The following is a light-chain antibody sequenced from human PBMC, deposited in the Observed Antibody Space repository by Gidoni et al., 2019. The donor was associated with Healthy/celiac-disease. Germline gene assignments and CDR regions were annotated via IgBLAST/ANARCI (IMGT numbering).Light chain of an antibody. CDR2: AAS. CDR1: QSISSY. J-gene: IGKJ4*01. V-gene: IGKV1-39*01. CDR3: QQSYSTWLT. Sequence: DIQMTQSPSSLSASVGDRVTITCRASQSISSYLNWYQQKPGKAPKLLIYAASSLQSGVPSRFSGSGSGIDFTLTISSLQPEDFATYYCQQSYSTWLTFGGGTKVEIK.